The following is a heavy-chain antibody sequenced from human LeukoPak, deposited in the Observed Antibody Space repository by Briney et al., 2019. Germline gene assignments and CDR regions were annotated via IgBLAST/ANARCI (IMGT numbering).Heavy chain of an antibody. V-gene: IGHV3-21*01. J-gene: IGHJ6*04. CDR1: GFTFSSYS. Sequence: GGSLRLSCAASGFTFSSYSMNWVRQAPGKGLEWVSSISSSRSYIYYADSVKGRFTISRDNAKHSLSLQMNSLRAEDTAVYYCASSPYYYGSGSPPSGMDVWGKGTTVTVSS. CDR3: ASSPYYYGSGSPPSGMDV. CDR2: ISSSRSYI. D-gene: IGHD3-10*01.